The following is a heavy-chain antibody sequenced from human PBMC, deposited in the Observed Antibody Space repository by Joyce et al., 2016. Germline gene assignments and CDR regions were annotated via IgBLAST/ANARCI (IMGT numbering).Heavy chain of an antibody. J-gene: IGHJ3*02. CDR1: GFTVSRKY. CDR2: IYSGGST. CDR3: ASPMVRGVKGAFDI. Sequence: EVQLVESGGGLIQPGGSLRLSCAASGFTVSRKYMSWVRQAPGKGLDWVSVIYSGGSTYYADSVKGRFTISRENSKNTLFLQMNSLRVEDTAVYYCASPMVRGVKGAFDIWGQGTMVIVSS. D-gene: IGHD3-10*01. V-gene: IGHV3-53*01.